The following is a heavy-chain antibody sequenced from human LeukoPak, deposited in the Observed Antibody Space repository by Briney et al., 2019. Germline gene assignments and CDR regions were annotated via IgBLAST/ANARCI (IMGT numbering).Heavy chain of an antibody. CDR2: IYYSGST. D-gene: IGHD6-19*01. Sequence: PLETLSLTCTVSGGSISGYYWSWIPQPPGRGVEWMGYIYYSGSTNYNPSLPSRVTPSVDTSMNTLFLMLSAVTAADSSVYYCARHKEQWLVYYLDYWGQGTLVTVSS. J-gene: IGHJ4*02. V-gene: IGHV4-59*08. CDR1: GGSISGYY. CDR3: ARHKEQWLVYYLDY.